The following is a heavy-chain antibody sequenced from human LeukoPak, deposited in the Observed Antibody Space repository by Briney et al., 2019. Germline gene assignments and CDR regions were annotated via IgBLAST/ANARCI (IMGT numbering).Heavy chain of an antibody. CDR3: AKDDLLLSTVTTTWMDV. D-gene: IGHD4-17*01. CDR1: GFTFSSYG. V-gene: IGHV3-30*02. J-gene: IGHJ6*04. CDR2: IRYDGSNK. Sequence: PGGSLRLSCAASGFTFSSYGMHWVRQAPGKGLEWVAFIRYDGSNKYYADSVKGRFTISRDNSKNTLYLQMNSLRAEDTAVYYCAKDDLLLSTVTTTWMDVWGKGTTVTISS.